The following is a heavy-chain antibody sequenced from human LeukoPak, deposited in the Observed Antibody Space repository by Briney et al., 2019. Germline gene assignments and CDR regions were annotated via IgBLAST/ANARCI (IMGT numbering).Heavy chain of an antibody. J-gene: IGHJ6*02. Sequence: PGRSLRLSCAASGFTFSSFGMHWVRQAPGKGLKWVAVISYDGSSKYYADSVKGRFTISRDNAKNSLYLQVNSLRDEDTAVYYCARIGGPGYYYYGMDVWGQGTTVTVSS. D-gene: IGHD3-10*01. V-gene: IGHV3-30*03. CDR3: ARIGGPGYYYYGMDV. CDR1: GFTFSSFG. CDR2: ISYDGSSK.